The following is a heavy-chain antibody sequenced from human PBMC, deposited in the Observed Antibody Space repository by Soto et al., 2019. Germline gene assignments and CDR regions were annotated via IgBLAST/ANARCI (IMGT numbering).Heavy chain of an antibody. V-gene: IGHV3-30*18. CDR3: AKADSREHDY. Sequence: GGSLRLSCEASGFTFSRYGMHWVRQAPGKGLEWVAVMSYDETYSSYADSVKGRFTISRDNSKNTLYLQMNSLRAEDTAVYYCAKADSREHDYWGQGTLDTVSS. CDR1: GFTFSRYG. J-gene: IGHJ4*02. CDR2: MSYDETYS. D-gene: IGHD3-22*01.